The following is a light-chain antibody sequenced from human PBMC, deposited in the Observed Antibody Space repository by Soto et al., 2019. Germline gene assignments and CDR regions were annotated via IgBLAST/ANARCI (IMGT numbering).Light chain of an antibody. Sequence: DIVMTQTPLSLSVTPGQPASISCKSSQSLLDSDGKTYLYWYQQKPGQPPQLIIYWASTRESGVPERFSGSGSGTDFTLTISSLEAEDVAFYWCQQYFDVPFTFGGGTKV. CDR3: QQYFDVPFT. CDR1: QSLLDSDGKTY. V-gene: IGKV2D-29*01. CDR2: WAS. J-gene: IGKJ4*01.